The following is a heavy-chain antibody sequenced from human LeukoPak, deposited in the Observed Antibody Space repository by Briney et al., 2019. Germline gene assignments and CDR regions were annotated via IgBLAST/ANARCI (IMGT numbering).Heavy chain of an antibody. D-gene: IGHD5-18*01. Sequence: ASVKVSCKASGYTFTSYDINWVRQATGQGLEWMGWMNPSSGNTGYAQKFQGRVTMTRNTSISTAYMGLSSLRSEDTAVYYCARGRRGYSYGNYYYYYMDVWGKGTTVTISS. CDR3: ARGRRGYSYGNYYYYYMDV. J-gene: IGHJ6*03. CDR2: MNPSSGNT. CDR1: GYTFTSYD. V-gene: IGHV1-8*01.